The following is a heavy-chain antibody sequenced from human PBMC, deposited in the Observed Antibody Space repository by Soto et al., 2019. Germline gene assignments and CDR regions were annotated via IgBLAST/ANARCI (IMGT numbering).Heavy chain of an antibody. CDR1: GYSFSSYW. Sequence: GESLKISCKASGYSFSSYWIGWVRQMPGKGLEWMGIIYPGDSDTKYSPSVQGQVTISADRSISTAYLQWTSLKASDTAMYYCARSKRGAYSSGWYSLSGYYNYGIDVCGQGTKVTVSS. CDR3: ARSKRGAYSSGWYSLSGYYNYGIDV. V-gene: IGHV5-51*01. J-gene: IGHJ6*02. D-gene: IGHD6-19*01. CDR2: IYPGDSDT.